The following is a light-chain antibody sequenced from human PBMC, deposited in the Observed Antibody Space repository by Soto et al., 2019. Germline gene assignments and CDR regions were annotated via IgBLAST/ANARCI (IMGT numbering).Light chain of an antibody. V-gene: IGKV3-15*01. CDR1: QTISNS. J-gene: IGKJ1*01. CDR2: DAS. CDR3: QQYKTWPPA. Sequence: EIVMTQSPATLSVSPGEGATLSCRASQTISNSLAWYQQKPGQAPRLLIYDASALPTDIPTRFSGSGYGTEFTLTISSLQSEDFAFYFCQQYKTWPPAFGQGTKVDIK.